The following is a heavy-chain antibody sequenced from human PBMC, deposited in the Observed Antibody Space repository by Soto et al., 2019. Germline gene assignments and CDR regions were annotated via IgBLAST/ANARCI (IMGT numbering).Heavy chain of an antibody. Sequence: QVQLQESGPGLVKPSQTLSLTCTVSGGSISSGGYYWSWIRQHPGKGLEWIGYIYYSGSTYYNPSHKSRVTISVDTSKNQFSLKLSSGTAADTAVYYCARRGGGEDQFDYWGQGTLVTVSS. V-gene: IGHV4-31*03. CDR1: GGSISSGGYY. D-gene: IGHD2-2*01. CDR3: ARRGGGEDQFDY. CDR2: IYYSGST. J-gene: IGHJ4*02.